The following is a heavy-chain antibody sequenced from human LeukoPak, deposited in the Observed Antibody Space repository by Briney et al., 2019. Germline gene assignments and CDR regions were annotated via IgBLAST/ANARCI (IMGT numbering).Heavy chain of an antibody. D-gene: IGHD3-10*01. CDR2: IKEDGNEK. CDR1: GFTFSDHW. J-gene: IGHJ4*02. Sequence: SGGSLRLSCAASGFTFSDHWMSWVRQAPGKGLEWVANIKEDGNEKYYADSVKGRFTISRDNTKNTLYLQMNSLRAEDTAVYYCALSYGSGSYVDYWGQGTLVTVSS. CDR3: ALSYGSGSYVDY. V-gene: IGHV3-7*01.